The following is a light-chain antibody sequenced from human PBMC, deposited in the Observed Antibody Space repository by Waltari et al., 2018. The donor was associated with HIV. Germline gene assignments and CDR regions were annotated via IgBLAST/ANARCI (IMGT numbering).Light chain of an antibody. V-gene: IGLV1-47*01. Sequence: QSVLTQPPSASGTPGQRVTLPSSASSSTTGSNYVYWYQQLPGTTPKLLIYRNNQRPSGVPDRFSGSKSGTSASLAISGLRSEDEADYYCAAWDDSLSGWVFGGGTKLTVL. CDR2: RNN. CDR1: SSTTGSNY. CDR3: AAWDDSLSGWV. J-gene: IGLJ3*02.